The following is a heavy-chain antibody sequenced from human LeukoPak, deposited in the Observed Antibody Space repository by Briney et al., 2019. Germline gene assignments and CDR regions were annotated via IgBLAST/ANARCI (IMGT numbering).Heavy chain of an antibody. J-gene: IGHJ3*02. V-gene: IGHV1-2*02. D-gene: IGHD4-17*01. CDR2: INPNSGGT. CDR1: GYTFTGYY. CDR3: AREPHYGDDNDAFDI. Sequence: GASVKVSCKASGYTFTGYYMHWVRQAPGQGLEWMGWINPNSGGTNYAQKFQGRVTMTRDTSISTAYMGLSRLRSDDTAVYYCAREPHYGDDNDAFDIWGQGTMVTVSS.